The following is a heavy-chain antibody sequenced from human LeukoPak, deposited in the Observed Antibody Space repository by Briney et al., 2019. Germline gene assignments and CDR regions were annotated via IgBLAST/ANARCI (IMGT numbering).Heavy chain of an antibody. Sequence: PGGSLRLSCAASGFTFSSYAMHWVRQAPGKGLEWVAVISYDGSNKYYADSVKGRFTISRDNSKNTLYLQMNSLRAEDTAVYYCARDLPASLAYCGGDCYSPAGGAADYWGQGTLVTVSS. CDR3: ARDLPASLAYCGGDCYSPAGGAADY. D-gene: IGHD2-21*02. J-gene: IGHJ4*02. CDR2: ISYDGSNK. V-gene: IGHV3-30*04. CDR1: GFTFSSYA.